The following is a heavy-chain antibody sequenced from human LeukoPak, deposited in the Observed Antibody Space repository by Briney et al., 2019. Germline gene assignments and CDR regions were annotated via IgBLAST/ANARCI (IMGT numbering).Heavy chain of an antibody. J-gene: IGHJ4*02. CDR2: IRSKAYGGTT. Sequence: GGSLRLSCTASGFTFGDYAMSWVRQAPGKGLEWVGFIRSKAYGGTTEYAAPVKGRFTISRDDSKSIAYLQMNSLKTEDTAVYYCTRDLGGGYWGQGTLVTVSS. V-gene: IGHV3-49*04. CDR1: GFTFGDYA. CDR3: TRDLGGGY. D-gene: IGHD3-16*01.